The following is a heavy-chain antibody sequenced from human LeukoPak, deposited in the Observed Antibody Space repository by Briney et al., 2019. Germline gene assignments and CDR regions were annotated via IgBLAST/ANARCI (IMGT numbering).Heavy chain of an antibody. D-gene: IGHD5-18*01. CDR1: GFTFSNAW. V-gene: IGHV3-7*04. J-gene: IGHJ4*02. CDR3: ARGYSYGYERFDY. CDR2: IKQDGSEK. Sequence: GGSLRLSCAASGFTFSNAWMSWVRQAPGKGLEWVANIKQDGSEKYYVDSVKGRFTISRDNAKNSLYLQMNSLRAEDTAVYYCARGYSYGYERFDYWGQGTLVTVSS.